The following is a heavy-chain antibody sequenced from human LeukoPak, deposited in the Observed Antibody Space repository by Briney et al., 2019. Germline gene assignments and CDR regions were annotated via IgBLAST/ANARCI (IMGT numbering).Heavy chain of an antibody. CDR1: GGTFSSYA. J-gene: IGHJ6*04. CDR2: IIPIFGTA. D-gene: IGHD3-9*01. Sequence: GASVKVSCKASGGTFSSYAISWVRQAPGQGLEWMGGIIPIFGTANYAQKFQGRVTITADESTSTAYMELSSLRSEDTAVYYCARVTHYDILTGYPDVYGMGVWGKGTTVTVSS. V-gene: IGHV1-69*13. CDR3: ARVTHYDILTGYPDVYGMGV.